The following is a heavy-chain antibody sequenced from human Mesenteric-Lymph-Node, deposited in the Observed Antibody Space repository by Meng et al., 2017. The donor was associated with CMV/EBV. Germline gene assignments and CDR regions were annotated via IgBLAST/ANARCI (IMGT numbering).Heavy chain of an antibody. CDR1: GFSFSSYA. CDR2: IYNSGST. J-gene: IGHJ4*02. D-gene: IGHD3-3*01. V-gene: IGHV4-39*07. CDR3: ARSPGGYDFWSGSIRLYYFDY. Sequence: GSLRLSCAASGFSFSSYAMNWVRQAPGKGLEWIGNIYNSGSTYYNPSLKSRVTISVDTSKNQFSLKLSSVTAADTAVYYCARSPGGYDFWSGSIRLYYFDYWGQGTLVTVSS.